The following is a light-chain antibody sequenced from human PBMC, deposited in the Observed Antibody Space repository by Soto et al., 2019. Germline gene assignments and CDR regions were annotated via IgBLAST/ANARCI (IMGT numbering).Light chain of an antibody. Sequence: IVLTQSPATLSVSPGERATLSCRASQSVSSSYLAWYQRKPGQAPRLLIYGASSRATGIPARFSGSGSGTDFTLTISSLEPEDFAVYYCQQRSNWPWTFGQGTKVDIK. V-gene: IGKV3D-20*02. J-gene: IGKJ1*01. CDR2: GAS. CDR3: QQRSNWPWT. CDR1: QSVSSSY.